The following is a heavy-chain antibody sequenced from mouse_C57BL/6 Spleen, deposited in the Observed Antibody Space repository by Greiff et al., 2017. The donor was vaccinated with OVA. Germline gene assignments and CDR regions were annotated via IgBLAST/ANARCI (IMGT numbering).Heavy chain of an antibody. CDR1: GYTFTSYW. J-gene: IGHJ3*01. Sequence: VQLQQPGAELVKPGASVKVSCKASGYTFTSYWMHWVKQRPGQGLEWIGRIHPSDSDTNYNQKFKGKATLTVDKSPSTAYMQLSSLTSEDSAVYYCAIYGNYDWFAYWGQGTLVTVSA. D-gene: IGHD2-1*01. CDR2: IHPSDSDT. CDR3: AIYGNYDWFAY. V-gene: IGHV1-74*01.